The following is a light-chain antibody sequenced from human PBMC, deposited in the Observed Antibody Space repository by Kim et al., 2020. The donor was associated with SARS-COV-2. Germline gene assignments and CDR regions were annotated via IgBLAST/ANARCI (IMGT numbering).Light chain of an antibody. CDR1: KFGNKY. CDR2: QDS. CDR3: QAWDSSHVV. V-gene: IGLV3-1*01. J-gene: IGLJ2*01. Sequence: SPGKTASITCSGDKFGNKYACWYQHKPGRAPVLVIYQDSKRPSGIPERFSGSNSGNTATLTISGTQAMDEADYYCQAWDSSHVVFGGGTQLTVL.